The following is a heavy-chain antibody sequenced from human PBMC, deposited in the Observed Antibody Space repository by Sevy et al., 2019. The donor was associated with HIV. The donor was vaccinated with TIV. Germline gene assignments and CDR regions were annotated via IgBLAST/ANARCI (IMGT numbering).Heavy chain of an antibody. J-gene: IGHJ4*02. V-gene: IGHV3-30*02. D-gene: IGHD6-6*01. CDR1: GFTFNVYG. CDR3: AKDLTERYSTSSGDFDY. Sequence: GGSLRLSCAASGFTFNVYGMDWVRQAPGKGLQWVAFTRYDGSTKYYADSVKGRFTISRDNSKNTLYLQMNSLRVEDTAMYYCAKDLTERYSTSSGDFDYWGQRSLVTVSS. CDR2: TRYDGSTK.